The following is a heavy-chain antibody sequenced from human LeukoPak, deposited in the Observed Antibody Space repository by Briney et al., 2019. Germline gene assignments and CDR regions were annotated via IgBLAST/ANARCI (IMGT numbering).Heavy chain of an antibody. D-gene: IGHD3-22*01. CDR3: ARDDRPSYYDSSGFPPANGMDV. V-gene: IGHV1-18*01. CDR1: GYTFTSYG. Sequence: VASVKVSCKASGYTFTSYGISWVRQAPGQGLEWMGWISAYNGNTNYAQKLQGRVTMTTDTSTSTAYMELRSLRTDDTAVYYCARDDRPSYYDSSGFPPANGMDVWGQGTTVTVSS. CDR2: ISAYNGNT. J-gene: IGHJ6*02.